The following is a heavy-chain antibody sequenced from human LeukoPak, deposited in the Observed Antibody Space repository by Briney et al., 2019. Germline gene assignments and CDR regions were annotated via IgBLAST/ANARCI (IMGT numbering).Heavy chain of an antibody. V-gene: IGHV1-69*13. D-gene: IGHD3-3*01. Sequence: SVKVSCKASGGTFSSYAISWVRQAPGQGLEWMGGIIPIFGTANYAQKLQGRVTITADESTSTAYMELSSLRSEDTAVYYCARMYYDFWSGYFGLDDAFDVWGQGTMVTVSS. CDR2: IIPIFGTA. CDR3: ARMYYDFWSGYFGLDDAFDV. J-gene: IGHJ3*01. CDR1: GGTFSSYA.